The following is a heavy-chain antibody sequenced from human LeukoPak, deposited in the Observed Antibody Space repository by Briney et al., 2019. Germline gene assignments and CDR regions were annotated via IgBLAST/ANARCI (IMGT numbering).Heavy chain of an antibody. D-gene: IGHD5/OR15-5a*01. J-gene: IGHJ4*02. CDR2: IIPIFGTA. Sequence: SVKVSCKASGGTFSSYAISWVRQAPGQGLEWMGRIIPIFGTANYAQKFQGRVTITTDESTSTAYMELSSLRSEDTAVYYCARDAVSTTTAGGIDYWGQGTLVTVSS. CDR1: GGTFSSYA. V-gene: IGHV1-69*05. CDR3: ARDAVSTTTAGGIDY.